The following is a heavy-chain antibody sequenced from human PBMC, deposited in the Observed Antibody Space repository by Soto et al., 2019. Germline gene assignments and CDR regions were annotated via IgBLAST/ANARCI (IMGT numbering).Heavy chain of an antibody. Sequence: QVQLVQSGTEVKKPGASVKVSCRASGYTFTSYGISWVRQAPGQGLEWMAWISPYNGNTNYAQKLQGRVMLTTDTLTSTAKMELRSLRSDDTAVYYCARGTYDGGRVAFDIWGQGTMVTVYS. CDR2: ISPYNGNT. CDR1: GYTFTSYG. CDR3: ARGTYDGGRVAFDI. D-gene: IGHD4-17*01. J-gene: IGHJ3*02. V-gene: IGHV1-18*01.